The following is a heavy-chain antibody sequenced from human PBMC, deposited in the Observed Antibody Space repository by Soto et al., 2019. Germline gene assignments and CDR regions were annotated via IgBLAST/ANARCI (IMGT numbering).Heavy chain of an antibody. J-gene: IGHJ4*02. Sequence: PSETLSLTCTVSGGSVRSGSYYWSWIRQPPGKGLEWIGYIYYSGTTNYNPSLKSRVTISVDTSKNQFSLKLSSVTAADTAVYYCARVEDSPDYFDYWGPGTLVTLSS. CDR1: GGSVRSGSYY. V-gene: IGHV4-61*01. D-gene: IGHD2-15*01. CDR3: ARVEDSPDYFDY. CDR2: IYYSGTT.